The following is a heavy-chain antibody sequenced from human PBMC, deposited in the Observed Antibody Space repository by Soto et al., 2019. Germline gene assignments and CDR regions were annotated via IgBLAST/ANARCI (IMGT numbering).Heavy chain of an antibody. V-gene: IGHV1-3*04. J-gene: IGHJ4*02. D-gene: IGHD2-2*01. CDR1: GYTFTSYA. Sequence: ASVKVSCKASGYTFTSYAMHWVRQAPGQRLEWMGWINTGKGNTKYSQKFQGRVTITSDTSASTAYMELSSLRSEDTAMYYCARAGDDCSAAKCYVIDDWGQGTLVTVSS. CDR3: ARAGDDCSAAKCYVIDD. CDR2: INTGKGNT.